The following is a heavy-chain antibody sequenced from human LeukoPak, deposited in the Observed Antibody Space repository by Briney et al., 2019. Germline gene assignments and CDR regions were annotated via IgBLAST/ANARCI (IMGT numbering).Heavy chain of an antibody. D-gene: IGHD6-13*01. CDR2: ISHSGST. Sequence: PSQTLSLTCAVSGGSISSGGYSWSWIRQPPGKGLEWIGYISHSGSTYYNPSLKSRVTISVDRSKNQISLKLSSVTAADTAVYYCARSYSSNQVDAFDIWGQGTMVTVSS. CDR3: ARSYSSNQVDAFDI. J-gene: IGHJ3*02. CDR1: GGSISSGGYS. V-gene: IGHV4-30-2*01.